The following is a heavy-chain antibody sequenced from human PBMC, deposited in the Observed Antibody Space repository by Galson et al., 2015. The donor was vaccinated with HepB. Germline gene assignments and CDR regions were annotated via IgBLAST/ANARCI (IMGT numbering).Heavy chain of an antibody. CDR2: IYRGGST. CDR3: ARDGRNNGWYYFDF. D-gene: IGHD6-19*01. J-gene: IGHJ4*02. Sequence: SLRLSCAASGFTFSSYWMAWVRQAPGKGLEWVSVIYRGGSTYYADSVQGRFTMSRDNSKNTLYLQMNSLRAEDTAVYYCARDGRNNGWYYFDFWGQGTLVTVSS. CDR1: GFTFSSYW. V-gene: IGHV3-66*01.